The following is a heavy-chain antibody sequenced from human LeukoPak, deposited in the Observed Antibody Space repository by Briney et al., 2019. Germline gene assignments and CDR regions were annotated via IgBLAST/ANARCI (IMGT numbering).Heavy chain of an antibody. CDR1: GLTFSSYA. J-gene: IGHJ6*02. D-gene: IGHD2-2*01. Sequence: GGSLRLSCAASGLTFSSYAMSWVRQAPGKGLEWVSAISGSGGSTYYADSVKGRFTISRDNSKNTLYLQMNSLRAEDTAVYYCAKGQVPAAPYYYYGMDVWGQGTTVTVSS. CDR2: ISGSGGST. CDR3: AKGQVPAAPYYYYGMDV. V-gene: IGHV3-23*01.